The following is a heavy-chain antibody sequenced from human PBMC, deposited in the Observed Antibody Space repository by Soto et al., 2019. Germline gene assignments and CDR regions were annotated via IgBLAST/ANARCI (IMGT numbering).Heavy chain of an antibody. V-gene: IGHV1-58*01. CDR1: GFTFTSSA. D-gene: IGHD6-19*01. CDR2: IVVGSGNT. Sequence: SVKVSCKASGFTFTSSAVQWVRQARGQRLEWKGWIVVGSGNTNYAQKFQERVTIARDMSTSTAYMELSSLRSVDTAVYYCAREGLADPFDYWGQGTLVTVSS. J-gene: IGHJ4*02. CDR3: AREGLADPFDY.